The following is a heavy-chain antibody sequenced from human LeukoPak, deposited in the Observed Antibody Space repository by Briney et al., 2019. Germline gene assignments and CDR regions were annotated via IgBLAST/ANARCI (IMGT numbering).Heavy chain of an antibody. J-gene: IGHJ4*02. CDR2: ISGSGDNT. CDR1: GFTFTSYA. V-gene: IGHV3-23*01. Sequence: GGSLRLSCTASGFTFTSYAMSWVRQAPGKGLEWVSGISGSGDNTYYADSVKGRFTISRDNSKNTLYVQVNSLGTEDTAAYYCAKGSYYDSSGSFYFDYWGQGTLVTVSS. D-gene: IGHD3-22*01. CDR3: AKGSYYDSSGSFYFDY.